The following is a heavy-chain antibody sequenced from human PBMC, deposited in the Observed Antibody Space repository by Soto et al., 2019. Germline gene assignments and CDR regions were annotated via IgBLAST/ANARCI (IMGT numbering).Heavy chain of an antibody. J-gene: IGHJ5*02. CDR2: IYYSGST. Sequence: QVQLQESGPGLVKPSQTLSLTCTVSGGSISSGGYYWSWIRQHPGKGLEWIGYIYYSGSTYYNPSLKSRVIISVDTSKNEFSLKLSSVTAADTAVYYCAREYYYGSGSRRDNWFDPWGQGTLVTVSS. CDR1: GGSISSGGYY. CDR3: AREYYYGSGSRRDNWFDP. V-gene: IGHV4-31*03. D-gene: IGHD3-10*01.